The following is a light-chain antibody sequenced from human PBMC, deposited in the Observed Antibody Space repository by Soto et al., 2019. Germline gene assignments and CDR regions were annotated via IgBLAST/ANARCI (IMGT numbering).Light chain of an antibody. CDR2: GAS. J-gene: IGKJ1*01. CDR3: QQYGNSPWT. Sequence: EIVLTQSPGTLSLSPGERATLSCRASQSVSSSYLAWYQQKPGQAPRLFIYGASSRATGIPDRFSGSGSGTDFTLTISRLGPEDFAVYHCQQYGNSPWTFGQGTKVDIK. V-gene: IGKV3-20*01. CDR1: QSVSSSY.